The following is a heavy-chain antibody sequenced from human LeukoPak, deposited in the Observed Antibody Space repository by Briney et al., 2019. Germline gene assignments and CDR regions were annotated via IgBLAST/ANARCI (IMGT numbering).Heavy chain of an antibody. CDR3: AHRPRPIRWYSSGWYFDY. V-gene: IGHV2-5*02. CDR2: IYWDDDK. CDR1: GFSLSTSGVG. D-gene: IGHD6-19*01. J-gene: IGHJ4*02. Sequence: QSGPTLVKPTQTLTLTCTFSGFSLSTSGVGVGWIRQPPGKALEWLALIYWDDDKRYSPSLKSRLTITKDTSKNQVVLTMTNMDPVDTATYYCAHRPRPIRWYSSGWYFDYWGQGTLVTVSS.